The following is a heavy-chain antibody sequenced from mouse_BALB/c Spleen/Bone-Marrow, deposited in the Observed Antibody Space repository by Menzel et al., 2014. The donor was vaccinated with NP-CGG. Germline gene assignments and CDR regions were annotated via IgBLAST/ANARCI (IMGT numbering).Heavy chain of an antibody. V-gene: IGHV3-8*02. Sequence: EVNPVDSGPSLVKPSQTLSLTCSVTGDSITSGYWNWIRKLPGNKLEYMGYISYSGGTYYNPSLKSRISITRDTSKNQYYLQLNSVTTEDTATYYCATYDGYCFDYWGQGTTLTVSS. CDR3: ATYDGYCFDY. J-gene: IGHJ2*01. CDR1: GDSITSGY. D-gene: IGHD2-3*01. CDR2: ISYSGGT.